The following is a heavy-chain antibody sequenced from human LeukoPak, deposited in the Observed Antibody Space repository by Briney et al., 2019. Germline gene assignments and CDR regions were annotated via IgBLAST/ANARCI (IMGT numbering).Heavy chain of an antibody. CDR3: ARGGDNYDILTQ. CDR1: EYIFTDYY. CDR2: INPHSGGT. J-gene: IGHJ4*02. D-gene: IGHD3-9*01. V-gene: IGHV1-2*02. Sequence: ASMKVSCKASEYIFTDYYIHWVRQAPGQGLEWMGWINPHSGGTNYAQNFQYRVTMTGDTTISTAYMELSRLISDDTAIYYCARGGDNYDILTQWGQGTLVTVSS.